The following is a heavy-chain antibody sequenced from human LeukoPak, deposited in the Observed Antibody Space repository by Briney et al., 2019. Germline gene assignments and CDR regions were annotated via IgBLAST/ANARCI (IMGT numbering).Heavy chain of an antibody. V-gene: IGHV4-34*01. Sequence: PSETLSLTCAVYGGFFSGYYWSWIRQPPGKGLEWIGEINHSGSTNYNPSLKSRVTISVDTSKNQFSLKLSSVTAADTAVYYCAVRDSSGSLIFDYWGQGTLVTVSS. CDR3: AVRDSSGSLIFDY. CDR2: INHSGST. D-gene: IGHD3-22*01. CDR1: GGFFSGYY. J-gene: IGHJ4*02.